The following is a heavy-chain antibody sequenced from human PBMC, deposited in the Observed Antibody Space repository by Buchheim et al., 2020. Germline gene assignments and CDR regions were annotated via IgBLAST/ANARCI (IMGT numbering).Heavy chain of an antibody. V-gene: IGHV3-74*01. D-gene: IGHD3-3*01. CDR1: GFTFSDYW. J-gene: IGHJ3*02. CDR3: ATGSVPYAFDM. Sequence: EVQLVESGGGLVQPGGSLRLSCAASGFTFSDYWMHWVRQVPGKGLVYISDINSGGSITNYADSVKGRFTISRDNAKNPLYLQMNSLTAEDTAVYYCATGSVPYAFDMWGQGT. CDR2: INSGGSIT.